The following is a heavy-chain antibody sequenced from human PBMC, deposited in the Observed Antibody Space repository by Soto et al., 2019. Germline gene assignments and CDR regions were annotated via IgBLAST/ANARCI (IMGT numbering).Heavy chain of an antibody. D-gene: IGHD2-2*01. J-gene: IGHJ4*02. CDR1: GGSISSSSYY. Sequence: ASETLSLTCTVSGGSISSSSYYWGWIRPPPGKGLEWIGSIYYSGSTYYNPSLKSRVTISVDTSKNQFSLKLSSVTAADTAVYYCARLLGVVVPAAPLWGQGTLVTVSS. V-gene: IGHV4-39*01. CDR2: IYYSGST. CDR3: ARLLGVVVPAAPL.